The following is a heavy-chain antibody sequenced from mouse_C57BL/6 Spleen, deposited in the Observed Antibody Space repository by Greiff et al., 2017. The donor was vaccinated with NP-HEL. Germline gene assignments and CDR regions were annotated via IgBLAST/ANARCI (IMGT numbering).Heavy chain of an antibody. Sequence: VQLQQSGPGLVKPSQSLSLTCSVTGYSITSGYYWNWIRQFPGNKLEWMGYISYDGSNNYNPSLKNRISITRDTSKNQFFLKLNSVTTEDTATYYCARGYDYDEDWFAYWGQGTLVTVSA. V-gene: IGHV3-6*01. J-gene: IGHJ3*01. D-gene: IGHD2-4*01. CDR3: ARGYDYDEDWFAY. CDR1: GYSITSGYY. CDR2: ISYDGSN.